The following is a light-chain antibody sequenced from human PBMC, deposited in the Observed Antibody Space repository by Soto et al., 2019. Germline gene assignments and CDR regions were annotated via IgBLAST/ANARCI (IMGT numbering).Light chain of an antibody. V-gene: IGKV3-11*01. CDR1: QSVSSY. Sequence: EIVLTQSPATLSLSPGERATLSCRTSQSVSSYLAWYQQKPGQAPRLLISDASKRATGIPARFSGSGSGTDFTLTISSLEPEDFAVYYCQQRGNWPIAFGQGTRLEIK. J-gene: IGKJ5*01. CDR3: QQRGNWPIA. CDR2: DAS.